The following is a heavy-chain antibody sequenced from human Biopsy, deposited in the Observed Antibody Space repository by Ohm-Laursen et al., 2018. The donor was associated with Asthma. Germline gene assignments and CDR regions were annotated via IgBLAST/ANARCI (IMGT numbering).Heavy chain of an antibody. V-gene: IGHV1-69*01. D-gene: IGHD2-2*01. CDR1: GGTFNTYV. J-gene: IGHJ4*02. CDR3: ARNAGFCISRTCYSLDF. CDR2: INSVFGTT. Sequence: ASSVKVSCKSLGGTFNTYVIGWVRQAPGQGLEWMGGINSVFGTTNYPQKFQDRVTITADDSTSTVYMELSSLRSEDTAVYYCARNAGFCISRTCYSLDFWGQGTLVTVSS.